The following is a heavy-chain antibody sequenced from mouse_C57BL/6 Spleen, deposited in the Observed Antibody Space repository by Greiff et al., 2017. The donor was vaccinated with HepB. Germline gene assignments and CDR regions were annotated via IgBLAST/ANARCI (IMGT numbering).Heavy chain of an antibody. V-gene: IGHV5-17*01. Sequence: EVQVVESGGGLVKPGGSLKLSCAASGFTFSDYGMHWVRQAPEKGLEWVAYISSGSSTIYYADTVKGRFTISRDNAKNTLFLQMTSLRSEDTAMYYCARGYYGSSHWFAYWGQGTLVTVSA. CDR3: ARGYYGSSHWFAY. D-gene: IGHD1-1*01. CDR2: ISSGSSTI. CDR1: GFTFSDYG. J-gene: IGHJ3*01.